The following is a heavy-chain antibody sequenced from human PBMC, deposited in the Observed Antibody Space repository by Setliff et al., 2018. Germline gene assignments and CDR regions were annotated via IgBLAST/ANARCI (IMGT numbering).Heavy chain of an antibody. CDR2: IGGRGIST. CDR3: AGAAAVPGTEKFDP. J-gene: IGHJ5*02. CDR1: GFRFSSYA. D-gene: IGHD6-19*01. Sequence: SLRLSCVASGFRFSSYAMNWVRQAPGKGLEWVSGIGGRGISTYYADSVKGRFTISRDNAKNTVFLQMNSLRGEDTAVYYCAGAAAVPGTEKFDPWGQGTVVTVSS. V-gene: IGHV3-23*01.